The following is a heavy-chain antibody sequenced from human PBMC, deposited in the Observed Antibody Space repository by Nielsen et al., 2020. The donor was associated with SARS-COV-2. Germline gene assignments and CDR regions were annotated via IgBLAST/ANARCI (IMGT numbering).Heavy chain of an antibody. V-gene: IGHV3-33*01. D-gene: IGHD6-13*01. CDR1: GFTFSSYG. Sequence: GGSLRLSCAASGFTFSSYGMHWVRQAPGKGLEWVAVIWYDGSNKYYADSVKGRFTISRDNSKNTLYLQMNSLRAEDTAVYYCARDMAAAGDDAFDTWAKGQWSPSLQ. CDR2: IWYDGSNK. J-gene: IGHJ3*02. CDR3: ARDMAAAGDDAFDT.